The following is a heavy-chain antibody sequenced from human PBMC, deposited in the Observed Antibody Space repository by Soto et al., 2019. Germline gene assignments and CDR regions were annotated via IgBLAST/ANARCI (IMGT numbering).Heavy chain of an antibody. CDR3: ARAFATTVTHYYYYGMDV. D-gene: IGHD4-17*01. Sequence: PGGSLRLSCAASGFTFSSYAMSWVRQAPGKGLEWVSAIGTAGDTYYSGSVEGRFIISRENAKNSLYLQMNSLRAGDTAVYYCARAFATTVTHYYYYGMDVWGQGTTVTVSS. CDR1: GFTFSSYA. J-gene: IGHJ6*02. V-gene: IGHV3-13*01. CDR2: IGTAGDT.